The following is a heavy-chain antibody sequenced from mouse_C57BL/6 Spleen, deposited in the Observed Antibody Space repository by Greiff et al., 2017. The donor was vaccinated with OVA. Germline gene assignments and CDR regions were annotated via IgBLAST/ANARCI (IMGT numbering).Heavy chain of an antibody. D-gene: IGHD2-3*01. CDR1: GFALTSYA. Sequence: QVQLQQSGPGLVAPSQSLSITCTVSGFALTSYAISWVRQPPGKGLEWLGVIWPGGGTNYNSALNARLSISKDNSKSKVFLKMNRLQTEDTAGYYCARTYDGYGFAYWGQGTLVTVSA. CDR2: IWPGGGT. J-gene: IGHJ3*01. V-gene: IGHV2-9-1*01. CDR3: ARTYDGYGFAY.